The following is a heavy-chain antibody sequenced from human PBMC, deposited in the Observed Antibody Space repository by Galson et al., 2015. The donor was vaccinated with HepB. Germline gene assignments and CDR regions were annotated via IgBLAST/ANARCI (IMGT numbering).Heavy chain of an antibody. D-gene: IGHD5-24*01. Sequence: SVKVYCKASGYTFTGYYMHWVRQAPGQGLEWMGWINPNSGGTNYAQKFQGWVTMTRDTSISTAYMELSRLRSDDTAVYYCARGNEGKMGYYYYGMDVWGQGTTVTVSS. CDR1: GYTFTGYY. CDR2: INPNSGGT. V-gene: IGHV1-2*04. J-gene: IGHJ6*02. CDR3: ARGNEGKMGYYYYGMDV.